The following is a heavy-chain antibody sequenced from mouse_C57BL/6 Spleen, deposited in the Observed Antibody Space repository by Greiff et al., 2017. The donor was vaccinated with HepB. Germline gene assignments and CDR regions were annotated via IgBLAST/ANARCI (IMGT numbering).Heavy chain of an antibody. J-gene: IGHJ2*01. D-gene: IGHD4-1*01. Sequence: VQLQQPGAELVKPGASVKLSCKASGYTFTSYWMQWVKQRPGQGLEWIGEIDPSDSYTNYNQKFKGKATLTVDTSSSTAYMQLSSLTSEDSAVYYCARGLTGDYWGQGTTLTVSS. CDR2: IDPSDSYT. CDR3: ARGLTGDY. CDR1: GYTFTSYW. V-gene: IGHV1-50*01.